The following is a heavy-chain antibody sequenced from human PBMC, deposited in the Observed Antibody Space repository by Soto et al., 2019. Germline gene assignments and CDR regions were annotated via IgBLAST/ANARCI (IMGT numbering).Heavy chain of an antibody. V-gene: IGHV1-46*01. CDR1: GYTFTSYY. CDR3: ARDSGSSGWYLDYFDY. CDR2: INPSGGST. D-gene: IGHD6-19*01. J-gene: IGHJ4*02. Sequence: GASVKVSCKASGYTFTSYYMHWVRQAPGQGLEWMGIINPSGGSTNYAQKFQGRVTITADKSTSTAYMELSSLRSEDTAVYYCARDSGSSGWYLDYFDYWGQGTLVTVSS.